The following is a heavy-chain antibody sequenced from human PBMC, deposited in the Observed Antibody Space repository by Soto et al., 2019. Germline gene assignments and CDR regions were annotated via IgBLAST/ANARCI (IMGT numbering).Heavy chain of an antibody. CDR1: GFTFSSYG. V-gene: IGHV3-33*01. Sequence: PGGSLRLSCAASGFTFSSYGMHWVRQAPGKGLEWVAVIWYDGSNKYYADSVKGRFTISRDNSKNTLYPQMNSLRAEDTAVYYCARGDRSGLHFDYWGQGTLVTVSS. CDR2: IWYDGSNK. J-gene: IGHJ4*02. D-gene: IGHD5-12*01. CDR3: ARGDRSGLHFDY.